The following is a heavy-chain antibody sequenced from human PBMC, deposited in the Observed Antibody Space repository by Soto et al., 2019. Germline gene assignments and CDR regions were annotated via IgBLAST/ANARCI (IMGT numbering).Heavy chain of an antibody. CDR2: VNHSGST. J-gene: IGHJ4*02. V-gene: IGHV4-34*01. CDR1: GGSFSDYY. D-gene: IGHD5-12*01. Sequence: SETLDLACAVYGGSFSDYYWTWFRQPPGRGLEWIGEVNHSGSTNYNPSLKSRVTISADTSKNQFSLKLRSVTAADTAVYYCARGGSGYDFHVDYWGQGTLVTVPS. CDR3: ARGGSGYDFHVDY.